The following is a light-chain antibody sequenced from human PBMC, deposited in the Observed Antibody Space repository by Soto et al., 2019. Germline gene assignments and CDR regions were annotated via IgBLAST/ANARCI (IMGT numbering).Light chain of an antibody. J-gene: IGKJ2*01. CDR3: QQYDNLPYT. CDR2: DAS. CDR1: QDISNY. Sequence: DTQMTQSPSSLSASVGDRVTITCQASQDISNYLNWYQQKPGKAPKLLIYDASNLETGVPSRFSGSGSGTDFTFTISSLQPEDIATYYCQQYDNLPYTFAQGTKLEIK. V-gene: IGKV1-33*01.